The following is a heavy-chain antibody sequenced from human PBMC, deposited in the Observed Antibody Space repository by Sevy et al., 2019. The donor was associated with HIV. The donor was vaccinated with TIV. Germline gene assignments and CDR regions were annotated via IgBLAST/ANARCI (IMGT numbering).Heavy chain of an antibody. D-gene: IGHD2-15*01. CDR3: AREGLYCSGGSCPFDY. CDR2: ISYDGSNK. V-gene: IGHV3-30-3*01. J-gene: IGHJ4*02. Sequence: GGSLRLSCAASGFTFSSYAMHWVRQAPGKGLEWMAVISYDGSNKYYADSVKGRFTISRDNSKNMLYLQMNSLRAEDTAVYFYAREGLYCSGGSCPFDYWGQGTLVTVSS. CDR1: GFTFSSYA.